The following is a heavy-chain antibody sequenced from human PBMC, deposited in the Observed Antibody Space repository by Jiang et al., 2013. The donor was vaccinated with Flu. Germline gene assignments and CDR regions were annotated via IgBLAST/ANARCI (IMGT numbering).Heavy chain of an antibody. CDR3: ARHREYDSWIDP. Sequence: GPGLVKPSETLSLTCTVSGGSISSYYCSWIRQPPGKGLEWIGYIYSGGSTNYNPSLKSRVAISVDTSKNQFSLKLSSVTAADTAVYYCARHREYDSWIDPWGQGTLVTVSS. CDR1: GGSISSYY. D-gene: IGHD3-22*01. CDR2: IYSGGST. J-gene: IGHJ5*02. V-gene: IGHV4-59*08.